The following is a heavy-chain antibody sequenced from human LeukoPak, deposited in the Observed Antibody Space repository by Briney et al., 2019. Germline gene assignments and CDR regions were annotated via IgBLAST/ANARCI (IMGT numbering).Heavy chain of an antibody. V-gene: IGHV1-46*01. D-gene: IGHD2-8*01. J-gene: IGHJ6*02. Sequence: GASVKVSCKASGYTFTSYYMHWVRQAPGQGLEWMGIINPSGGSTSYAQKFQGRVTMTRDTSTSTVYMELSSLRSEDTAVCYCARSSEYCTNGVCYYYYYGMDVWGQGTTVTVSS. CDR1: GYTFTSYY. CDR2: INPSGGST. CDR3: ARSSEYCTNGVCYYYYYGMDV.